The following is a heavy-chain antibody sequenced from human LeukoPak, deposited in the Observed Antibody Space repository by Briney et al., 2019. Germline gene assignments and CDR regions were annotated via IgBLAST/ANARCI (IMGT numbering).Heavy chain of an antibody. D-gene: IGHD3-3*01. CDR1: GFIVSSNY. Sequence: HPGGSLRLSCAASGFIVSSNYMSWVRQAPGKGLEWVSVIYRGGSTYYADSVKGRFTISRDNSKNALYLQMNSLRAEDTAVYYCPRIVEWLIWGQATLVTLSA. J-gene: IGHJ4*02. CDR3: PRIVEWLI. CDR2: IYRGGST. V-gene: IGHV3-66*02.